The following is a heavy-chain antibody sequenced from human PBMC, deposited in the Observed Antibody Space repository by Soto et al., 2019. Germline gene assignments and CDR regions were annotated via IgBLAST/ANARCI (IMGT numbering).Heavy chain of an antibody. CDR1: GYSFTTYW. D-gene: IGHD1-26*01. CDR3: ARQIVIVGSTYDAFDI. J-gene: IGHJ3*02. Sequence: PGESLKISCEGSGYSFTTYWIAWVRQMPGKGLEWMGIIYPGDSGTRYSPSFQGQVTISADKSISTAYLQWSSLKASDTAIYYCARQIVIVGSTYDAFDIWGQGTMVTVSS. CDR2: IYPGDSGT. V-gene: IGHV5-51*01.